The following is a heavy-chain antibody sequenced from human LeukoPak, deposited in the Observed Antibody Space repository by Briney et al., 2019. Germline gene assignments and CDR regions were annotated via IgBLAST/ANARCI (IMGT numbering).Heavy chain of an antibody. D-gene: IGHD2-2*01. Sequence: ASVKVSCKTSGYSFTTYGVSWVRQAPGQGLEWMGWVSGYTGNTNYAERFQGRVTMTTDTSTRTVYLELTSLRSDDTAVYYCARGEVSASLYYFDFWDQGTLVTVS. CDR2: VSGYTGNT. J-gene: IGHJ4*02. V-gene: IGHV1-18*01. CDR1: GYSFTTYG. CDR3: ARGEVSASLYYFDF.